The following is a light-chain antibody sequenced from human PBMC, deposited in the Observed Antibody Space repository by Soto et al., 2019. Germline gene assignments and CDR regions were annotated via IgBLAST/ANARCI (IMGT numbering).Light chain of an antibody. Sequence: EIVMTQSPATLFVSPGERATLSCRASQTVSDDLAWYQQKPGQAPRLLIYGASTRATDIPARFSGGGSGTEVSLTISSLQPADSAIYYCQQYHDWPPITFGPGTKVNI. J-gene: IGKJ3*01. V-gene: IGKV3-15*01. CDR1: QTVSDD. CDR3: QQYHDWPPIT. CDR2: GAS.